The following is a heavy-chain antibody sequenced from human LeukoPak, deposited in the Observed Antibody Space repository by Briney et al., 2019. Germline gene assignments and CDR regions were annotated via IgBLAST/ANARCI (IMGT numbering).Heavy chain of an antibody. CDR2: INAGNGNT. Sequence: ASVKVSCKASGYTFTSYAMHWVRQAPGQRLEWMGWINAGNGNTKYSQKFQGRVTITRDTSASTAYMELSSLRSEDTAVYYCARDRKVVVAATHHYFQHWGQGTLVTVSS. CDR1: GYTFTSYA. V-gene: IGHV1-3*01. CDR3: ARDRKVVVAATHHYFQH. D-gene: IGHD2-15*01. J-gene: IGHJ1*01.